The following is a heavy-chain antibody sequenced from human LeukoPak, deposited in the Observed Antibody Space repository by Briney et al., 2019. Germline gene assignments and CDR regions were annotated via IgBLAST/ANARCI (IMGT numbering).Heavy chain of an antibody. CDR2: VSGTSSYI. CDR3: AKGQDYRNYYFYYMDV. Sequence: GGSLRLSCAATGFTFSSYSMNWVRQAPGKELEWVSSVSGTSSYIYYADSVKGRFTISRDNAKNSLYLQMNSLRAEDTAVYYCAKGQDYRNYYFYYMDVWGKGTTVTVSS. D-gene: IGHD1-14*01. V-gene: IGHV3-21*01. CDR1: GFTFSSYS. J-gene: IGHJ6*03.